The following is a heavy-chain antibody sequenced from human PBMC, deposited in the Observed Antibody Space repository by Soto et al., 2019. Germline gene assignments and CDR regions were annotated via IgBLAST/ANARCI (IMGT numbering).Heavy chain of an antibody. Sequence: LGTLSLPRPVFGGSIRPYYGSWVRQPPGKELEWIGYIYYTGSTNYSPSLKSRVTMSLDTSKNLLSLKLNSVTAADTAVYYCARGSPLSSSFPLDYWGQGSLVTVSS. V-gene: IGHV4-59*12. CDR1: GGSIRPYY. D-gene: IGHD6-6*01. J-gene: IGHJ4*02. CDR3: ARGSPLSSSFPLDY. CDR2: IYYTGST.